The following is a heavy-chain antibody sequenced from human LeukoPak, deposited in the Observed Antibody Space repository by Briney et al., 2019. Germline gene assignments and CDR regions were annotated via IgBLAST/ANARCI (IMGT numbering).Heavy chain of an antibody. Sequence: GGSLRLSCAASGFTFSSYAMSWVRQAPGKGLEWVSAMSGSGGSTYYADSVKGRFTMSRDNSKNTLYLQMNSLRTEDTAIYFCARQTASAYAFDVWGQGTVVTVSS. CDR1: GFTFSSYA. CDR2: MSGSGGST. V-gene: IGHV3-23*01. J-gene: IGHJ3*01. CDR3: ARQTASAYAFDV. D-gene: IGHD1-1*01.